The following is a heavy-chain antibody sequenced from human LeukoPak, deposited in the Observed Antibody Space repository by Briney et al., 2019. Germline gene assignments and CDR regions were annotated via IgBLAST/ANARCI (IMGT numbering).Heavy chain of an antibody. J-gene: IGHJ4*02. D-gene: IGHD3-22*01. Sequence: SETLSLTCTVSGGSISSYSWSWIRQPPGKGLEWIGNVYYSGSTNYNPSLKSRVTISVDTSKNQLSLKLSSVTAADTAVYYCARGLYYDSSGYYGIDYWGQGTLVTVSS. CDR3: ARGLYYDSSGYYGIDY. V-gene: IGHV4-59*12. CDR2: VYYSGST. CDR1: GGSISSYS.